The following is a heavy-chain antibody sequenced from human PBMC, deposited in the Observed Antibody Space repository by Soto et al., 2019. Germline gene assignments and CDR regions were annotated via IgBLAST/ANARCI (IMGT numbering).Heavy chain of an antibody. V-gene: IGHV1-18*01. Sequence: QVQLVQSGAEVQKPGASVKVSCKTSGYTFNDFGITWVRQAPGLGLEWLGWIYSKAGTLNFAPKFQGRVTITPDTSTTTPYMELPSLTFVHSAVYFCSMDIGFAIDLWGHGPLVTVS. CDR3: SMDIGFAIDL. D-gene: IGHD5-12*01. CDR1: GYTFNDFG. J-gene: IGHJ5*02. CDR2: IYSKAGTL.